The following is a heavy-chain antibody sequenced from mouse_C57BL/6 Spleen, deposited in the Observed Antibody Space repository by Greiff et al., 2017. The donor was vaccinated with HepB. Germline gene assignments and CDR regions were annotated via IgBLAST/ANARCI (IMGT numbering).Heavy chain of an antibody. CDR1: GYSITSGYY. D-gene: IGHD1-1*01. J-gene: IGHJ4*01. Sequence: EVQLQESGPGLVKPSQSLSLTCSVTGYSITSGYYWNWIRQFPGNKLEWMGYISYDGSNNYNPSLKNRISITRDTSKNQFFLKLNSVTTEDTATYYCAREGYYYGSSPYAMDYWGQGTSVTVSS. CDR2: ISYDGSN. CDR3: AREGYYYGSSPYAMDY. V-gene: IGHV3-6*01.